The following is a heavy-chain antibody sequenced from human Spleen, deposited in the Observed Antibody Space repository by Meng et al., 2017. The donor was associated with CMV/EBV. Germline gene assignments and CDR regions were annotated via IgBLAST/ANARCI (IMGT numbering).Heavy chain of an antibody. CDR3: ARTEAAANWFDP. J-gene: IGHJ5*02. CDR1: GGTFSSYP. V-gene: IGHV1-69*05. Sequence: KADGGTFSSYPISWVRQAPGQGLEWMGGIIPIFGTANYAQKFQGRVTITTDESTSTAYMELSSLRSEDTAVYYCARTEAAANWFDPWGQGTLVTVSS. D-gene: IGHD6-13*01. CDR2: IIPIFGTA.